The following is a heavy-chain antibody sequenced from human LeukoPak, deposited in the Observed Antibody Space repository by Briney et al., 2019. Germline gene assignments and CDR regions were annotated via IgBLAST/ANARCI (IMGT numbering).Heavy chain of an antibody. D-gene: IGHD3-3*01. CDR2: ISAYNGNT. CDR1: GYTFTSYG. V-gene: IGHV1-18*01. CDR3: ARGEYYDFWSGYPYYFDY. J-gene: IGHJ4*02. Sequence: GASVKVSCKAFGYTFTSYGISWVRQAPGQGLEWMGWISAYNGNTNYAQKLQGRVTMTTDTSTSTAYMELRSLRSDDTAVYYCARGEYYDFWSGYPYYFDYWGQGTLVTVSS.